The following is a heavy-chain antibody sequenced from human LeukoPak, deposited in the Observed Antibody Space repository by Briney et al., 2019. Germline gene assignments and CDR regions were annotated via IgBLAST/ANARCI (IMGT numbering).Heavy chain of an antibody. Sequence: ASVKVSCKASGGTFSSYAISWVRQAPGQGLEWMGWIIPIFGTANYAQKFQGRVTITADESTSTAYMELSSLRSEDTAVYYCARNIPICSSTSCYTRPHYYYYYYMDVWGKGTTVTVSS. CDR1: GGTFSSYA. V-gene: IGHV1-69*13. CDR2: IIPIFGTA. CDR3: ARNIPICSSTSCYTRPHYYYYYYMDV. J-gene: IGHJ6*03. D-gene: IGHD2-2*02.